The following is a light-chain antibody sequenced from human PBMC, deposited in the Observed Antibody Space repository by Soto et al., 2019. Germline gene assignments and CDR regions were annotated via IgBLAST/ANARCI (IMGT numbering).Light chain of an antibody. CDR3: AAWDGTLNHIL. V-gene: IGLV1-44*01. CDR2: DN. CDR1: RSNMGTNT. Sequence: QSVLTQPPSASGTPGQGVAISCSGSRSNMGTNTVNWYQHLPGTAPKLLIYDNQRPSGVPDRFFGSKSGTSASLAITGLQSEDEADYYCAAWDGTLNHILFGGGTKVTVL. J-gene: IGLJ2*01.